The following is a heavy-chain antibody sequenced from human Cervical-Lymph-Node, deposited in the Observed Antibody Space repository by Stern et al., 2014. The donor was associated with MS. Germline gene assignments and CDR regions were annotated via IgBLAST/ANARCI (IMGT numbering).Heavy chain of an antibody. CDR3: AKGRRYSNSFFDY. V-gene: IGHV3-30*18. D-gene: IGHD6-6*01. CDR1: GFSFSSYG. Sequence: MQLVESGGGVVQPGRSLRLSCAVSGFSFSSYGMHWVRQAPGKGLEWAAGISFDGSEKYYADSVKSRITISRDNSKNTLYLQVSSLRAEDTALYYCAKGRRYSNSFFDYWGQGTLVTVSS. CDR2: ISFDGSEK. J-gene: IGHJ4*02.